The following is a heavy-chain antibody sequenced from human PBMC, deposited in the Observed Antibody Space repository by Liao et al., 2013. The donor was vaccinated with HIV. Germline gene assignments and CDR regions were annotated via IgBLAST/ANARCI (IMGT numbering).Heavy chain of an antibody. Sequence: QLPLQGSGPGLVKPSQTLSLTCTVSGGSISSGDYYWSWIRQPPGKGLEWIGYIYYSGSTYYNPSLKSRVTISVDTSKNQFSLKLSSVTAADTAVYYCARAWFGEIEGWFDPWGQGTLVTVSS. CDR2: IYYSGST. D-gene: IGHD3-10*01. CDR1: GGSISSGDYY. J-gene: IGHJ5*02. CDR3: ARAWFGEIEGWFDP. V-gene: IGHV4-30-4*08.